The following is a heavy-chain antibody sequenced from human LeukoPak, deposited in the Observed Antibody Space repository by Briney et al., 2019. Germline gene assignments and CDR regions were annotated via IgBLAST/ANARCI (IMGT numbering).Heavy chain of an antibody. J-gene: IGHJ4*02. CDR2: IGSSSSYI. Sequence: PGGSLRLSCAASGFTFSSYSRNWVRQAPGKGLEWVSSIGSSSSYIYYADSVKGRFTISRDNAKNSLYLQMNSLRAEDTAVYYCASFYYYDSSGYYPVDYWGQGTLVTVSS. D-gene: IGHD3-22*01. V-gene: IGHV3-21*01. CDR3: ASFYYYDSSGYYPVDY. CDR1: GFTFSSYS.